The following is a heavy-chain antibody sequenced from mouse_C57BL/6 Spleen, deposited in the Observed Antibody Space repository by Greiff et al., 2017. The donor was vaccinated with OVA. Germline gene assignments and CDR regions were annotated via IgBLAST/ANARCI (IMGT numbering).Heavy chain of an antibody. CDR2: INPYNGGT. J-gene: IGHJ2*01. D-gene: IGHD2-3*01. V-gene: IGHV1-19*01. CDR1: GYTFTDYY. Sequence: EVQLQQSGPVLVKPGASVKMSCKASGYTFTDYYMNWVKQSHGKSLEWIGVINPYNGGTSYNQKFKGKATLTVDKSSSTAYMELNSLTSEDSAVYYCARKGGIYDGYVHMYYFDYWGQGTTLTVSS. CDR3: ARKGGIYDGYVHMYYFDY.